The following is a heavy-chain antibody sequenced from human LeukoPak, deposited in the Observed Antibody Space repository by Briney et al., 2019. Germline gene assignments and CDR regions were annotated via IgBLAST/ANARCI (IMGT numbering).Heavy chain of an antibody. CDR2: IHYSGST. D-gene: IGHD5-18*01. CDR3: ARTAVDTATYFEY. CDR1: GYSISSTNR. V-gene: IGHV4-28*01. Sequence: SETLSLTCAVSGYSISSTNRWGRIRQPRGKGLEWIGYIHYSGSTYYNPSLKSRVTMSVDTSKNQFSLKLSSVTAVDTAVYYCARTAVDTATYFEYWGQGTLVTVSS. J-gene: IGHJ4*02.